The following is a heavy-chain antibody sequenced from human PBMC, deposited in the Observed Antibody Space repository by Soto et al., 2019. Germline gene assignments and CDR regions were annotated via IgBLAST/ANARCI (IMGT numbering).Heavy chain of an antibody. V-gene: IGHV1-69*06. CDR2: IIPLLGTT. Sequence: QMQLVQSGAEVRKPGSSVKVSCKASGVTFMSYVISWVRQAPGQGLEWMGGIIPLLGTTNYAQKFRDRVTITADRSTATSYMELSSLRSDDTAVYYCAREFRGSQWPKPDKYLDPWGQGTPVSVSS. CDR1: GVTFMSYV. J-gene: IGHJ5*02. CDR3: AREFRGSQWPKPDKYLDP. D-gene: IGHD6-19*01.